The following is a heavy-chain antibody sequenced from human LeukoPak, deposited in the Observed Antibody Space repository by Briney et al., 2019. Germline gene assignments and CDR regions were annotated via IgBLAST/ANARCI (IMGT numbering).Heavy chain of an antibody. Sequence: PGGSLRLFCAASGFTFSDYSMNWVRQAPGKGLEWISYIDSSSGTIYYADSVKGRFTISRDNAKNSLYLQMNSLRAEDTAVYYCARDPPRRYDYWGQGTLVTDSS. CDR2: IDSSSGTI. J-gene: IGHJ4*02. CDR1: GFTFSDYS. D-gene: IGHD1-14*01. V-gene: IGHV3-48*01. CDR3: ARDPPRRYDY.